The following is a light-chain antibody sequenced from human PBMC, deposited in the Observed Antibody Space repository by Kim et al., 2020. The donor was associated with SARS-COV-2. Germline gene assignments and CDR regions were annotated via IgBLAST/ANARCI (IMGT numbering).Light chain of an antibody. CDR3: QSYDSSLGGDVV. V-gene: IGLV1-40*01. J-gene: IGLJ2*01. CDR2: GNS. CDR1: GSNTVGGND. Sequence: VTRSRIGSGSNTVGGNDVHWYQQLPGPAPKLLIYGNSDRPSGVPDRFSGSKSGTSASLAITGLQAEDEADYYCQSYDSSLGGDVVFGGGTQLTVL.